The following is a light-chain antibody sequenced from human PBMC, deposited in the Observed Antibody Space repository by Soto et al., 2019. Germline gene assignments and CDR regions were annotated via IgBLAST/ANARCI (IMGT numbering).Light chain of an antibody. V-gene: IGLV2-14*01. CDR2: EVS. CDR3: SSYTPSSTL. Sequence: QSVLTQPASVSGSPGQSITISCTGTSTDVGRYNYVSWYQQHPGKAPKLIIYEVSNRPSGVSNRFSGSKSGNTASLTISGLQAEDEADYYCSSYTPSSTLFGGGTKATVL. J-gene: IGLJ2*01. CDR1: STDVGRYNY.